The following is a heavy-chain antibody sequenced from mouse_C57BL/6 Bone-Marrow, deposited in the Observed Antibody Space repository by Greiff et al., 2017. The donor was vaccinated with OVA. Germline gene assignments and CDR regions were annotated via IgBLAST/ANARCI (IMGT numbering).Heavy chain of an antibody. D-gene: IGHD1-1*01. CDR2: ISSGSSTI. J-gene: IGHJ2*01. CDR3: ARHGSSCDYFDY. CDR1: GFTFSDYG. Sequence: DVHLVESGGGLVKPGGSLKLSCAASGFTFSDYGMHWVRQAPEKGLEWVAYISSGSSTIYYADTVKGRFTISRDNAKNTLFLQMTSLRSEDTAMYYCARHGSSCDYFDYWGQGTTLTVSS. V-gene: IGHV5-17*01.